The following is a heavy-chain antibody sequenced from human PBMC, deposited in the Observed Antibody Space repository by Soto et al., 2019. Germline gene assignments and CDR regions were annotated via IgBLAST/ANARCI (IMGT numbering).Heavy chain of an antibody. CDR1: GFTCSSYS. CDR3: TTDSYSSIIVVRSDY. Sequence: GGSLRLSCAASGFTCSSYSMNWVRQAPGKGLEWVSSISSSSSYIYYADSVKGRFTISRDNAKNSLYLQMNSLKTEDTGIYYCTTDSYSSIIVVRSDYWGHGTLVTVSS. J-gene: IGHJ4*01. V-gene: IGHV3-21*03. D-gene: IGHD3-22*01. CDR2: ISSSSSYI.